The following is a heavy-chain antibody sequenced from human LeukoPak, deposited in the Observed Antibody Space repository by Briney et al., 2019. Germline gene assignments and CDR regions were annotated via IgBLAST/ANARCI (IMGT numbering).Heavy chain of an antibody. CDR1: GGTFSSYA. Sequence: ASVKVSCKASGGTFSSYAISWVRQAPGQGLEWMGRIIPILGIANYAQKFQGRVTITADKSTSTAYMELSSLRSEDTAVYYCASNPYHSGYSGRENHYGMDVWGQGTTVTVSS. CDR3: ASNPYHSGYSGRENHYGMDV. J-gene: IGHJ6*02. CDR2: IIPILGIA. V-gene: IGHV1-69*04. D-gene: IGHD3-22*01.